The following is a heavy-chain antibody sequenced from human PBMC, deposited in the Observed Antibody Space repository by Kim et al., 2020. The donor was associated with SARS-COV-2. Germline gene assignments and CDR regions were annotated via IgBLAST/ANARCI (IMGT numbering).Heavy chain of an antibody. D-gene: IGHD4-17*01. CDR3: ARGGDHYYYYGMDV. Sequence: GGSLRLSCAASGFTFSSYWNWVRQAPGKGLEWVANIKQDGSEKYYVDSVKGRFTISRDNAKNSLYLQMNSLRAEDTAVYYCARGGDHYYYYGMDVWGQGTTVTVSS. J-gene: IGHJ6*02. V-gene: IGHV3-7*03. CDR1: GFTFSSYW. CDR2: IKQDGSEK.